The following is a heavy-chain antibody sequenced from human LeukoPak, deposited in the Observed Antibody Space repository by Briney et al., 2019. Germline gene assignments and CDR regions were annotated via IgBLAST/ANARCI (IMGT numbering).Heavy chain of an antibody. CDR2: IYFSGDT. J-gene: IGHJ4*02. D-gene: IGHD1-26*01. CDR1: GVSMSSSNSY. Sequence: SETLSLTCTVSGVSMSSSNSYWTWIRQPPGKGLEWIGYIYFSGDTNYNPSLNSRLTISLDTSKNQFSLRLSSVTAADTAVYYCARMPYVGATFPLDSWGQGALVTVSS. CDR3: ARMPYVGATFPLDS. V-gene: IGHV4-61*01.